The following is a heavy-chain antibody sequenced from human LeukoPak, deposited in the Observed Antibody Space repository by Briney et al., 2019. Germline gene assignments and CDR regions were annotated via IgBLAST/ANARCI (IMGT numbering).Heavy chain of an antibody. Sequence: SETLSLTCAVSGGSISSSNWWSWVRQPPGKGLEWIGEIYHSGSTNYNPSLKSRVTISVDKSKNQFSLKLSSVTAADTAVYYCAWDTLGATFPGAVDIWGQGTMVTVSS. J-gene: IGHJ3*02. CDR3: AWDTLGATFPGAVDI. CDR2: IYHSGST. CDR1: GGSISSSNW. D-gene: IGHD1-26*01. V-gene: IGHV4-4*02.